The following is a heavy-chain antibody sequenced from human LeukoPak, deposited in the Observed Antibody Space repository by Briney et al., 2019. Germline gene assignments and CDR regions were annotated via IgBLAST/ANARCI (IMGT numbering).Heavy chain of an antibody. V-gene: IGHV3-23*01. CDR3: AKTTVGYSSGRYPGWPDYC. CDR1: GFTFNTYA. J-gene: IGHJ4*02. CDR2: ICGSGGCT. Sequence: GGSLRLSCEASGFTFNTYAIYWVRQAPGKGLEWVSGICGSGGCTYYADSVKGRFTISRDNSKNTVYLQMNSLTADDTAVYYCAKTTVGYSSGRYPGWPDYCWGQGTLVTVSS. D-gene: IGHD6-19*01.